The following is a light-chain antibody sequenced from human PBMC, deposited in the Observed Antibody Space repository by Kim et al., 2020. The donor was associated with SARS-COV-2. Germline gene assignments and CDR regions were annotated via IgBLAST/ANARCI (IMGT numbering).Light chain of an antibody. CDR3: QQYGNSPIT. CDR2: ASS. J-gene: IGKJ5*01. V-gene: IGKV3-20*01. Sequence: SPGEEASLSCRASRSVTSNSLAWYQLRPGHAPRLLIYASSSRSTGIPDRFTGSGSGTYFTLTITRLEPEDFAVYYCQQYGNSPITFGQGTRLEIK. CDR1: RSVTSNS.